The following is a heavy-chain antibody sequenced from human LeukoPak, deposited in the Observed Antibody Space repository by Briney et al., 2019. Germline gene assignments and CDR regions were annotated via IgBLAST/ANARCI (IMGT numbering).Heavy chain of an antibody. Sequence: PSETLSLTCTVSGGSITSGSYYWVWIRQPAGKGLEYIGGIYASGSTRYNPSLKSRVTMSLDTSKNQFSLNLSSVTAADTAVYHCARDPSGSGPGLWGQGTLVTVSS. J-gene: IGHJ4*02. D-gene: IGHD1-26*01. V-gene: IGHV4-61*02. CDR3: ARDPSGSGPGL. CDR1: GGSITSGSYY. CDR2: IYASGST.